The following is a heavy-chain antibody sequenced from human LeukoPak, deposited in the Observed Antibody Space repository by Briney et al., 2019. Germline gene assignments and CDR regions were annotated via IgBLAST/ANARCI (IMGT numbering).Heavy chain of an antibody. Sequence: ASVKVSCKASGYTFTGYYMHWVRQAPGQGLEWMGWINPNSGGTNYARKFQGRVTMTRDTSISTAYMELSRLRSDDTAVYYCARDNYDSSGYYSEGWFDPWGQGTLVTVSS. V-gene: IGHV1-2*02. CDR2: INPNSGGT. J-gene: IGHJ5*02. CDR3: ARDNYDSSGYYSEGWFDP. CDR1: GYTFTGYY. D-gene: IGHD3-22*01.